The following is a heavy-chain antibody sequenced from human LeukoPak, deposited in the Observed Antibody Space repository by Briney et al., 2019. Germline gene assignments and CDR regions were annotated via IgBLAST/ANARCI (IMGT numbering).Heavy chain of an antibody. D-gene: IGHD6-25*01. J-gene: IGHJ4*02. V-gene: IGHV3-53*01. CDR1: GFTVSSNY. CDR2: IYSGTNT. Sequence: GSLRLSCAVSGFTVSSNYMSWVRQAPGKGLEWVSVIYSGTNTYYADSVKGRFIISRDNPKNMLYLQMNSLRAEDTAVYYCARVASGTLDYWGQGTLVTVSS. CDR3: ARVASGTLDY.